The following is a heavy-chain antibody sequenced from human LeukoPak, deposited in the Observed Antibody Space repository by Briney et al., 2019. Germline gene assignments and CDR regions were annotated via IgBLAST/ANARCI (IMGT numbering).Heavy chain of an antibody. Sequence: PGGSLRLSCAASGFTFDDYAMHWVRQAPGKGLEWVSGISWNSGSIGYADSVKGRFTISRDNAKNSLYLQMNSLRAEDTALYYCAKDIGGWSAFDYWGQGTLVTVSS. CDR2: ISWNSGSI. CDR1: GFTFDDYA. V-gene: IGHV3-9*01. CDR3: AKDIGGWSAFDY. J-gene: IGHJ4*02. D-gene: IGHD2-15*01.